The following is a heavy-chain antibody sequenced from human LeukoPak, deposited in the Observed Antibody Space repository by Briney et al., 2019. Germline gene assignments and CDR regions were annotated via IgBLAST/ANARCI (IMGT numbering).Heavy chain of an antibody. V-gene: IGHV1-2*02. D-gene: IGHD2-2*01. J-gene: IGHJ5*02. CDR1: GYTFTGYY. CDR2: INPNSGGT. CDR3: ARRIYCSSTSCILLDP. Sequence: ASVKVSCKASGYTFTGYYIHWVRQAPGQGLEWMGWINPNSGGTNYAQKFQGRVTMTRDTSISTAYMELSRLRFDDTAVYYCARRIYCSSTSCILLDPWGQGTLVTVSS.